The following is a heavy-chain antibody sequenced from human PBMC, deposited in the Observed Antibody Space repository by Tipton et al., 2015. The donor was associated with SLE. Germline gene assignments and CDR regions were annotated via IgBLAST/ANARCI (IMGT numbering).Heavy chain of an antibody. CDR1: GGSIRGHY. CDR3: ARSGYSYVWGPD. D-gene: IGHD3-16*01. V-gene: IGHV4-59*11. J-gene: IGHJ4*02. CDR2: IYYDGIT. Sequence: TLSLTCSVSGGSIRGHYWSWIRQLPGKGLEWIGYIYYDGITNYNPSLKSRVTISVDTSKNQFSLKLNSVTAADTAVYYCARSGYSYVWGPDWGQGALVTVSS.